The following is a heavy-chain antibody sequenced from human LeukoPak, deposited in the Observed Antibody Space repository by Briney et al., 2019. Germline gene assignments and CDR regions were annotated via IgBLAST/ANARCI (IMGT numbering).Heavy chain of an antibody. CDR2: IIPIFGTA. CDR1: GGTFSSYA. J-gene: IGHJ6*04. Sequence: SVRVSCKASGGTFSSYAMSWVRQAPGEGLEWMGGIIPIFGTANYAQKSQGRVTITADKSTSTAYMELSSLRSDDTAVYYCARGAGCSGGSCYYPRYYYGMDVWGKGTTVTVSS. CDR3: ARGAGCSGGSCYYPRYYYGMDV. D-gene: IGHD2-15*01. V-gene: IGHV1-69*06.